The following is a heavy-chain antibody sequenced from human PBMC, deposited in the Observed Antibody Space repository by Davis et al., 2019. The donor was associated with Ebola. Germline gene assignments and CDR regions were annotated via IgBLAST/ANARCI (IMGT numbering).Heavy chain of an antibody. D-gene: IGHD4-11*01. V-gene: IGHV3-9*01. CDR3: ARDGLLGLQSS. CDR1: GFTFDDYA. J-gene: IGHJ5*02. Sequence: SLKISCAASGFTFDDYAMHWVRQAPGKGLEWVSGISWNSGSIGYADSVKGRFTISRDNAKNSLYLQMNSLRAEDTAVYYCARDGLLGLQSSWGQGTLVTVSS. CDR2: ISWNSGSI.